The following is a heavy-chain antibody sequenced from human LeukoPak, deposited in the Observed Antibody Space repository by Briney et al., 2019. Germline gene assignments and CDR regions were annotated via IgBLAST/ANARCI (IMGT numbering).Heavy chain of an antibody. CDR3: ARDRGSFDFDY. Sequence: SETLSLTCTASGGSISSYYWSWIRQPPGKGLEWIGYIYYSGSTNYNPSLKSRVTISVDTSKNQFSLKLSSVTAADTAVYYCARDRGSFDFDYWGQGTLVTVSS. V-gene: IGHV4-59*01. J-gene: IGHJ4*02. CDR2: IYYSGST. CDR1: GGSISSYY. D-gene: IGHD1-26*01.